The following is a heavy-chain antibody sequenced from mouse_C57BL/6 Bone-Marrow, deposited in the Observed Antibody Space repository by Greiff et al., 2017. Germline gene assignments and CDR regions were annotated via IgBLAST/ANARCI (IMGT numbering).Heavy chain of an antibody. V-gene: IGHV1-9*01. CDR1: GYTFTGYW. CDR2: ILPGSGST. J-gene: IGHJ3*01. CDR3: ARDDYGYDDGFAY. Sequence: QVQLQQSGAELMKPGASVKLSCKATGYTFTGYWIEWVKQRPGHGLEWIGEILPGSGSTTYNEKFKGKATFTADTSSNTAYLQLSSLTTEDSAIYYCARDDYGYDDGFAYWGQGTLVTVSA. D-gene: IGHD2-2*01.